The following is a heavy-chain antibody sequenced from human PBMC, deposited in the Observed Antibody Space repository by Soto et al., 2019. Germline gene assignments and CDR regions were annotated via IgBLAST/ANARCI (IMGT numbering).Heavy chain of an antibody. CDR1: GGSISSSSYY. V-gene: IGHV4-39*01. J-gene: IGHJ6*02. D-gene: IGHD3-22*01. CDR3: ARRYYDSREDGMDV. Sequence: QLQLQESGPGLVKPSETLSLTCTVSGGSISSSSYYWGWIRQPPGKGLEWIGSIYYSGSTYYNPSLKSRVPISVDTSKNQYPLKLSSVTAADTAVYYCARRYYDSREDGMDVWGQGTTVTVSS. CDR2: IYYSGST.